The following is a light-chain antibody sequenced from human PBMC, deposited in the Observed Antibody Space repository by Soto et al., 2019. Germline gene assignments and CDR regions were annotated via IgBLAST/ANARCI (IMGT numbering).Light chain of an antibody. CDR2: GAS. CDR1: QSVSSN. V-gene: IGKV3-15*01. J-gene: IGKJ5*01. CDR3: HQYNNWPPIT. Sequence: EIVMTQSPATLSVSPGERATLSCRASQSVSSNLAWYQQKPGQAPRLLIYGASTRATGIPARFSGSGSGTDFSLTINSLQSEDFAVYYCHQYNNWPPITFGQGTRLEMK.